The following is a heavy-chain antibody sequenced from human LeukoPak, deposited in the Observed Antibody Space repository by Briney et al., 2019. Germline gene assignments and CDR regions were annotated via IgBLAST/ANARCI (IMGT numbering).Heavy chain of an antibody. V-gene: IGHV1-69*06. J-gene: IGHJ3*02. Sequence: SVKVSCKASGGTFTSYAISWVRQAPGQGLEWMGGIIPIFGTANYAQKFQGRVTIIADTSTSTAYMELSSLKSEDTAVYYCARDVGAKIAFDIWGQGTMVTVSS. CDR2: IIPIFGTA. CDR1: GGTFTSYA. CDR3: ARDVGAKIAFDI. D-gene: IGHD1-26*01.